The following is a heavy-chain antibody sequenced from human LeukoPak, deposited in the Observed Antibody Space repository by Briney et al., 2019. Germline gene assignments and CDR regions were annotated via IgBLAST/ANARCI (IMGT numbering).Heavy chain of an antibody. D-gene: IGHD3-22*01. CDR3: ARTRGSGYYHYWYFDL. V-gene: IGHV3-53*01. CDR2: IYSGGST. CDR1: GFTVSSNY. J-gene: IGHJ2*01. Sequence: GGSLRLSCAASGFTVSSNYMSWVRQAPGKGLEWVSVIYSGGSTYYADSVKGRFTISRDNSKNTLYLQMNSLRAEDTAVYYCARTRGSGYYHYWYFDLWGRGTLVTVSS.